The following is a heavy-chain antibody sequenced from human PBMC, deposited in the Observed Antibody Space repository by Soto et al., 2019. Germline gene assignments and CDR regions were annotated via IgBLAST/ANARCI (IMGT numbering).Heavy chain of an antibody. V-gene: IGHV1-69*01. CDR1: GGTFSSYA. Sequence: QVQLVQSGAEVKKPGSSVKVSCKASGGTFSSYAISWVRQAPGQGLEWMGGIIPIFGTANYAQKFQGRVTITADESTSTAYMELSSLRSEDTAVYYCARGPHPAGQQLVLVSFDYWGQGTLVTVSS. CDR2: IIPIFGTA. D-gene: IGHD6-13*01. CDR3: ARGPHPAGQQLVLVSFDY. J-gene: IGHJ4*02.